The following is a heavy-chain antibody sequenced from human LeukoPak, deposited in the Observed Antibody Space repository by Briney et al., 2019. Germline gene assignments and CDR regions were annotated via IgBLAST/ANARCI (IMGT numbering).Heavy chain of an antibody. J-gene: IGHJ4*02. D-gene: IGHD2-15*01. V-gene: IGHV3-23*01. CDR3: AKAPLGYCSGGSCYFDY. CDR2: ISGSGSTT. CDR1: GFTFSSYA. Sequence: PGGSLRLSCAASGFTFSSYAMSWVRQAPGKGLEWVSSISGSGSTTYFADSVRGRFTISRDNSQNTLYLQMNSLRAEDTAVYYCAKAPLGYCSGGSCYFDYWGQGTLVTVSS.